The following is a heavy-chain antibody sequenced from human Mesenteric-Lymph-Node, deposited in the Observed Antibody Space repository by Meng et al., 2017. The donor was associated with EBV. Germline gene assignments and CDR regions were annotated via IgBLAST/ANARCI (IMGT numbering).Heavy chain of an antibody. CDR3: ARGVGGGYDYYLDY. CDR2: IYYDGTT. D-gene: IGHD2-21*02. Sequence: QVQLQESGPGLVKPSQTLSLTCASAGCSISRGGAYWSWIRQPPGKGLEWVGYIYYDGTTYYNPSLKSRGTISLDTSKNHFSLKLTSVTAADTAVYYCARGVGGGYDYYLDYWGQGTLVTVSS. V-gene: IGHV4-30-4*01. CDR1: GCSISRGGAY. J-gene: IGHJ4*02.